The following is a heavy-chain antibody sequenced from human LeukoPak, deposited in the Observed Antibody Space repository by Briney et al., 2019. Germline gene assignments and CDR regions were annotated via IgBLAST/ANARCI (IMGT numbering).Heavy chain of an antibody. V-gene: IGHV3-74*03. CDR2: INTDGSIT. CDR1: GFIFNDYY. CDR3: ASLGTLVP. Sequence: GGSLRLSCAASGFIFNDYYIDWVRQAPGKGLVWVSRINTDGSITTYADSVKGRLTISRDNAKNTLYLQMNSLRDEDTAVYYCASLGTLVPWGQGTLVTVSS. D-gene: IGHD3-9*01. J-gene: IGHJ5*02.